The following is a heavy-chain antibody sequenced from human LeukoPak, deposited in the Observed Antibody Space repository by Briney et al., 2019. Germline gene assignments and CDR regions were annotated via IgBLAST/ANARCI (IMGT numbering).Heavy chain of an antibody. Sequence: PSETLSLTCTVSGGSISSSSYYWGWIRQPPGKGLEWIGSIYYSGSTYYNPSLKSRVTISVDTSKNQFSLKLSSVTAADTAVYYCARLSTLVAAGTDWGQGTLVTVSS. J-gene: IGHJ4*02. D-gene: IGHD6-13*01. CDR1: GGSISSSSYY. V-gene: IGHV4-39*01. CDR3: ARLSTLVAAGTD. CDR2: IYYSGST.